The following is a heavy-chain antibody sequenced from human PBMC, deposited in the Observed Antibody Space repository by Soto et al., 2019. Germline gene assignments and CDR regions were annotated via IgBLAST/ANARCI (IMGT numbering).Heavy chain of an antibody. D-gene: IGHD4-17*01. Sequence: ASVKVSCKASGYTFTGYYMHWVRQAPGQGLEWMGWINPNSGGTNYAQKFQGWVTMTRDTSISTAYMELSRLRSDDTAVYYCATTVTTAYYYGMGVWGQGTTVTVSS. J-gene: IGHJ6*02. V-gene: IGHV1-2*04. CDR3: ATTVTTAYYYGMGV. CDR1: GYTFTGYY. CDR2: INPNSGGT.